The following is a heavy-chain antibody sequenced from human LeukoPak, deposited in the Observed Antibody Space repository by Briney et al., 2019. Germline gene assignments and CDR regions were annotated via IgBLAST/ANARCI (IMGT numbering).Heavy chain of an antibody. CDR3: AKDPSAAGHRDYYYYTDV. CDR2: IWYDGSNK. J-gene: IGHJ6*03. D-gene: IGHD6-13*01. CDR1: GFTFSSYG. V-gene: IGHV3-33*06. Sequence: GGSLRLSCAASGFTFSSYGMHWVRQAPGKGLEWGAVIWYDGSNKYYADSVKGRFTISRDNYKNTLYLQMNSLRAEDTAVYYCAKDPSAAGHRDYYYYTDVWGKGTTVTVSS.